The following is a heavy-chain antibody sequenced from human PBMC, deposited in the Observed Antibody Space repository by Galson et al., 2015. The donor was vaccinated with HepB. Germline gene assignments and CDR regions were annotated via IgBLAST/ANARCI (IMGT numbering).Heavy chain of an antibody. CDR2: ISYDGSNK. J-gene: IGHJ4*02. V-gene: IGHV3-30-3*01. Sequence: SLRLSCAASGFTFSSYAMHWVRQAPGKGLEWVAVISYDGSNKYYADSVKGRFTISRDNSKNTLYLQMNSLRAEDTAVYYCARIHYYDSSGYYPYYFDYWGQGTLVTVSS. CDR1: GFTFSSYA. D-gene: IGHD3-22*01. CDR3: ARIHYYDSSGYYPYYFDY.